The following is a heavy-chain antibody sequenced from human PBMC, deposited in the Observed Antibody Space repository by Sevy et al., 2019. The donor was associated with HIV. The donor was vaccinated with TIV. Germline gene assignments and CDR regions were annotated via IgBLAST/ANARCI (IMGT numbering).Heavy chain of an antibody. D-gene: IGHD7-27*01. J-gene: IGHJ4*02. CDR2: IDLMSAGI. CDR1: GYTFTGHY. Sequence: ASVKVSCKASGYTFTGHYLHWVRQAPGRGLEWMGWIDLMSAGINYAQKFKGSVTMARDTSISTAYMELSSLRFDDTAMYSCVRIRCQTGAFDSWGQGTLVTVSS. CDR3: VRIRCQTGAFDS. V-gene: IGHV1-2*02.